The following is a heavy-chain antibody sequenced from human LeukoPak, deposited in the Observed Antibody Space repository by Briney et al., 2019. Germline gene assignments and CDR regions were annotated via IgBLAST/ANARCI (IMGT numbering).Heavy chain of an antibody. D-gene: IGHD2-2*01. V-gene: IGHV3-30*03. J-gene: IGHJ5*02. CDR2: ISYDGSNK. CDR3: ARDDCSSSSCYYGFDP. Sequence: PGGSLRLSCAASGFTFSSYGMHWVRQAPGKGLEWVAVISYDGSNKYYADSVKGRFTISRDNSKNTLYLQMNSLRAEDTAVYYCARDDCSSSSCYYGFDPWGQGTLVTVSS. CDR1: GFTFSSYG.